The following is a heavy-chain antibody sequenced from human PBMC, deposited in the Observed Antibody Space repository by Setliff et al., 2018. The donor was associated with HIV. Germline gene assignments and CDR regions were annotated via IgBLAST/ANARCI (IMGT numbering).Heavy chain of an antibody. CDR2: ISPDNGGT. D-gene: IGHD7-27*01. Sequence: ASVKVSCKASEYTFTDYFIHWVRQAPGQGLEWMGWISPDNGGTKIPRKFRGRVTLTRDTSISTAYLELTGLTSDDTAMYYCARQFSNSLDHWGQGTLVTVSS. CDR1: EYTFTDYF. CDR3: ARQFSNSLDH. V-gene: IGHV1-2*02. J-gene: IGHJ4*02.